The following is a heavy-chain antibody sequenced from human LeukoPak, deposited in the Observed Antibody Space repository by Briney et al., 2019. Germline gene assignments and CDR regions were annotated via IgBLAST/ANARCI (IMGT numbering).Heavy chain of an antibody. CDR1: GGSFSGYY. CDR2: INHSGST. CDR3: ARGWGGYCSGGSCYSLGYYYYMDV. D-gene: IGHD2-15*01. Sequence: PSETLSLTXAVYGGSFSGYYWSWIRQPPGKGLGWSGEINHSGSTNYNPSLKSRVTISVDTSKNQFSLKLSSVTAADTAVYYCARGWGGYCSGGSCYSLGYYYYMDVWGKGTTVTVSS. V-gene: IGHV4-34*01. J-gene: IGHJ6*03.